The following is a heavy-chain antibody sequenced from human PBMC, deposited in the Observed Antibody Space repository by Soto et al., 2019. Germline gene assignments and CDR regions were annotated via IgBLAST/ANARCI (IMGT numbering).Heavy chain of an antibody. CDR2: INHSGST. V-gene: IGHV4-34*01. J-gene: IGHJ6*03. Sequence: SETLSLTCAVYGGSFSGYYWSWIRQPPGKGLEWIGEINHSGSTNYNPSLKSRVTISVDTSKNQFSLKLSSVTAADTAVYYCASYPYYMDVWGKGTTVTVSS. CDR3: ASYPYYMDV. CDR1: GGSFSGYY.